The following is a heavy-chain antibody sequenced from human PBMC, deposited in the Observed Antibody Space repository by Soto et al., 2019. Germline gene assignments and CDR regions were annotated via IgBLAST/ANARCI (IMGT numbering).Heavy chain of an antibody. D-gene: IGHD5-12*01. CDR2: ITKGGETT. J-gene: IGHJ4*02. CDR3: ARDPQRRDGYNFDS. V-gene: IGHV3-11*01. CDR1: GFIFTDYS. Sequence: QAQLVESGGGLVEPGGSLRLSCAASGFIFTDYSLTWIRQAPGKGLEWISYITKGGETTQHADSVKGRFTISRDNAKKVLFRQMNSLRAEDTAVYYCARDPQRRDGYNFDSWGRGTLVTVSS.